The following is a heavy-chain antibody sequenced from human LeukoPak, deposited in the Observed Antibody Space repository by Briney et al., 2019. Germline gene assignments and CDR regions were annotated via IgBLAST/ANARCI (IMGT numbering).Heavy chain of an antibody. Sequence: SVSLSCTPSGGTSSSYAISWVRHGPGQGLEWRGGIIPIFGTANYAQKFQGRVTVTADEPTSTAYIELSSLRSEDPAVYYCARSPGGYYDSSVDFDYWGQGTLVTVSS. V-gene: IGHV1-69*01. CDR3: ARSPGGYYDSSVDFDY. CDR1: GGTSSSYA. J-gene: IGHJ4*02. D-gene: IGHD3-22*01. CDR2: IIPIFGTA.